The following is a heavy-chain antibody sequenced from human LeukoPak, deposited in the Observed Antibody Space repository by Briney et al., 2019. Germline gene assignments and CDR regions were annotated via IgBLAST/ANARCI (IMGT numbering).Heavy chain of an antibody. CDR3: ARDHFGTPPLDY. J-gene: IGHJ4*02. CDR2: ISAYNGNT. V-gene: IGHV1-18*01. D-gene: IGHD2/OR15-2a*01. Sequence: ASVKVSCKASGYTFSSYGFSWVRQAPGQGLEWMGWISAYNGNTNYAQKLQGRVAMTTDKSTSTAYMELRSLRSDDTAVYYCARDHFGTPPLDYWGQGTLVTVSS. CDR1: GYTFSSYG.